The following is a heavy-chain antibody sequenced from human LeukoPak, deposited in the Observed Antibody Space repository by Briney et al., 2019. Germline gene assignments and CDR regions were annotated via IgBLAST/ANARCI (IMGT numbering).Heavy chain of an antibody. CDR2: ISDSGGST. D-gene: IGHD3-3*01. CDR1: GFMFTNYA. CDR3: ARDDITIFGVVTEKFDP. J-gene: IGHJ5*02. V-gene: IGHV3-23*01. Sequence: GGSLRLSCAASGFMFTNYAMTWVRQTPGKGLEWVSAISDSGGSTYYADSVRGRFTMSRDNSKNTLYLQMNSLRAEDTAVYYCARDDITIFGVVTEKFDPWGQGTLVTVSS.